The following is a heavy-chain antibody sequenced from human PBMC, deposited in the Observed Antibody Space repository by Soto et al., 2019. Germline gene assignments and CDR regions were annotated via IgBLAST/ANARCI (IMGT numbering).Heavy chain of an antibody. J-gene: IGHJ6*02. CDR3: ASLTTGYGMDV. V-gene: IGHV3-33*01. D-gene: IGHD4-4*01. CDR2: IWYDGSNK. CDR1: GFTFSSYG. Sequence: GGSLRLSCAASGFTFSSYGMHWVRQAPGKGLEWVAVIWYDGSNKYYADSVKGRFTISRDNSKNTLCLQMNSLRAEDTAVYYCASLTTGYGMDVWGQGTTVTVSS.